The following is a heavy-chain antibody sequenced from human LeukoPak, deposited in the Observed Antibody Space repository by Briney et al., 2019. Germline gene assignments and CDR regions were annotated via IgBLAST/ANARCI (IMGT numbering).Heavy chain of an antibody. D-gene: IGHD3-16*02. J-gene: IGHJ4*02. CDR3: ARELEYYDYVWGSYRQVDY. V-gene: IGHV3-66*01. Sequence: GRSLRLSCAASGFTVSSNYMSWVRQAPGKGLEWVSVIYSGGSTYYADSVKGRFTISRDNSKNTLYLQMNSLRAEDTAVYYCARELEYYDYVWGSYRQVDYWGQGTLVTVSS. CDR1: GFTVSSNY. CDR2: IYSGGST.